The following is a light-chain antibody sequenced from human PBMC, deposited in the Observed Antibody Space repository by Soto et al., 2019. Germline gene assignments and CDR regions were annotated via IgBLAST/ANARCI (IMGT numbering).Light chain of an antibody. CDR1: QSFSSSY. V-gene: IGKV3-20*01. J-gene: IGKJ1*01. CDR2: ETS. Sequence: EIVLTQSTGTLSLSPGERPTLSCRASQSFSSSYLAWYQQKPGQAPRLLIYETSSRATGIPDRFSGSGSQTDFTLTISRLEPEDFAVYYCQQYGTSPRTFGQGTKVDI. CDR3: QQYGTSPRT.